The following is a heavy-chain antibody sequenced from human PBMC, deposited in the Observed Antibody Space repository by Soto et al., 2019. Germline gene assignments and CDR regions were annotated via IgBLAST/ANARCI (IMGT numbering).Heavy chain of an antibody. D-gene: IGHD3-22*01. CDR2: ISSSSSTI. CDR3: ARDLSINSPHMIVVVITAMDY. CDR1: GFTFSSYS. Sequence: ESLKISCAASGFTFSSYSMNWVRQAPGKGLEWVSYISSSSSTIYYADSVKGRFTISRDNAKNSLYLQMNSLRAEDTAVYYCARDLSINSPHMIVVVITAMDYWGQGTLVTVSS. V-gene: IGHV3-48*01. J-gene: IGHJ4*02.